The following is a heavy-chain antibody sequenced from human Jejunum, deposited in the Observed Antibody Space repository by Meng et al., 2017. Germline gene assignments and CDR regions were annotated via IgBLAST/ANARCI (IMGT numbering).Heavy chain of an antibody. CDR1: GGSISSDGYY. V-gene: IGHV4-31*03. Sequence: VTLAEPAPALVTPSQTRPLTCTVSGGSISSDGYYWSWTRQHPGKALEWIGYIHYSGNIYYNPSLKSRVTMSVDSSKNQFSLKLTSVTAADTAVYYCARDLGYTGSYEFDYWGQGTLVTVSS. J-gene: IGHJ4*02. CDR3: ARDLGYTGSYEFDY. CDR2: IHYSGNI. D-gene: IGHD3-10*01.